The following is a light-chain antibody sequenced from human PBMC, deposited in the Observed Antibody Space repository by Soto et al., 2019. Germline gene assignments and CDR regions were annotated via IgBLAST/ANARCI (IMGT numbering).Light chain of an antibody. Sequence: QSVLTQPPSVSGAPGQRVTISCAGSRANIGAGYDVQWYQHLPGTAPKLLIYANTYRPSGVPDRFSGSKSGTSASLAITGLQAEAEADYYCQSFDSSLSGSVFGSGTKLTVL. CDR2: ANT. J-gene: IGLJ1*01. CDR3: QSFDSSLSGSV. CDR1: RANIGAGYD. V-gene: IGLV1-40*01.